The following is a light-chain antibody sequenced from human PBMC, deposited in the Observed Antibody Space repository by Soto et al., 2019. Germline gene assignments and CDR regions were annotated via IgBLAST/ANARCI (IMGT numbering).Light chain of an antibody. CDR1: QSVSSN. V-gene: IGKV3-15*01. CDR2: GVS. J-gene: IGKJ3*01. CDR3: HQYNNWPPV. Sequence: EIVMTQSPATLSLSPGEIATLSCRASQSVSSNFAWYQQKPGQAPRLLIYGVSTRATGIPARFSGSGSGTEFALTLRSLQSEDFAVYYCHQYNNWPPVFGPGTKVEIK.